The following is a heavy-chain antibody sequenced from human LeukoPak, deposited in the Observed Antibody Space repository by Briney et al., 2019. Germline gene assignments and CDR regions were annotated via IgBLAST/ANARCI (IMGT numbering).Heavy chain of an antibody. CDR1: GFTFDDYG. J-gene: IGHJ6*03. V-gene: IGHV3-20*04. CDR3: ARYLRKLYGGGGDYYFYMDV. Sequence: GSLRLSCAASGFTFDDYGMSWVRQAPGKGLEWVSGINWNGSGAGYADSVKGRFTISRDNAKNSLYLQMNSLKAEDTALFYCARYLRKLYGGGGDYYFYMDVWGKGTTVTVSS. CDR2: INWNGSGA. D-gene: IGHD3-16*02.